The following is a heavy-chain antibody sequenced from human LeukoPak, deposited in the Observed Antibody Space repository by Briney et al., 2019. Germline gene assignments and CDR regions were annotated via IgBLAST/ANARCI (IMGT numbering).Heavy chain of an antibody. J-gene: IGHJ3*02. CDR2: ISSSSSYI. CDR3: LVVVAGIDAFDS. D-gene: IGHD2-15*01. Sequence: PGGSLRLSCAASGFTFSSHAMSWVRQAPGKGLGWVSSISSSSSYIYYADSVKGRFTISRDNAKISLYLQMNSLRAEDTAVYYCLVVVAGIDAFDSWGQGTMVTVSS. CDR1: GFTFSSHA. V-gene: IGHV3-21*01.